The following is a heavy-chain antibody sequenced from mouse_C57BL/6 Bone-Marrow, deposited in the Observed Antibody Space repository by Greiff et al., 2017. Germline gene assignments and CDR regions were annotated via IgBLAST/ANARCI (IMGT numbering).Heavy chain of an antibody. Sequence: EVMLVESGGGLVKPGGSLKLSCAASGFTFSSYTMSWVRQTPEKRLQWVAAISGGGGNTYYPDSVKGRFTISRDNDKNTLYLQMSSLRSEDTALYDCSRQVTTVLATRYFDVWGTGTTVTVSS. D-gene: IGHD1-1*01. J-gene: IGHJ1*03. V-gene: IGHV5-9*01. CDR2: ISGGGGNT. CDR3: SRQVTTVLATRYFDV. CDR1: GFTFSSYT.